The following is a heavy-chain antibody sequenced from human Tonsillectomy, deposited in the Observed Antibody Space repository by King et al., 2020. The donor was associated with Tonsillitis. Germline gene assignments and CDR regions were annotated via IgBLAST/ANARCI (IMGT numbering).Heavy chain of an antibody. Sequence: QLVQSGAEVKKPGASVKVSCKASGYTFTSYGISWVRQAPGQGLEGMGWISAYNDNPTYAQNLQGRVTMTTDTSTRTAYMGQRSLTSDDTAVYYCAREYCSGGSCYFPDYCGQGTLVTVSS. CDR3: AREYCSGGSCYFPDY. D-gene: IGHD2-15*01. CDR1: GYTFTSYG. V-gene: IGHV1-18*01. J-gene: IGHJ4*02. CDR2: ISAYNDNP.